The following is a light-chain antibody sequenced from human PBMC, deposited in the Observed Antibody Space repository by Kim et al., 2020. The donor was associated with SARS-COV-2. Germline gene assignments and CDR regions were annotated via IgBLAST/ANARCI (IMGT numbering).Light chain of an antibody. V-gene: IGLV3-9*01. CDR3: QVWDSSRVV. Sequence: SYELTQPLSVSVALGQTARITCGGNNIGSKNVHWYQQKPGQAPVLVIYRDSNRPSGIPERFSGSNSGNTATLTISRAQAGDEADYYCQVWDSSRVVFGG. CDR1: NIGSKN. CDR2: RDS. J-gene: IGLJ2*01.